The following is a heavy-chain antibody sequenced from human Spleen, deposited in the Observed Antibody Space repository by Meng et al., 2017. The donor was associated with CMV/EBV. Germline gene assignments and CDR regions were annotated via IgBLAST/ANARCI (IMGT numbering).Heavy chain of an antibody. CDR2: IHYSGST. D-gene: IGHD1-26*01. V-gene: IGHV4-59*01. J-gene: IGHJ6*02. Sequence: SETLSLTCTVSGASISSYYWSWIRQPPGRGLEWIGNIHYSGSTNYNPSLKGRVTKSVATSEDQFSLRLNSVTAADTAVYYCARGHSNSGSFVGYYAMDVWGQGTTVTVSS. CDR3: ARGHSNSGSFVGYYAMDV. CDR1: GASISSYY.